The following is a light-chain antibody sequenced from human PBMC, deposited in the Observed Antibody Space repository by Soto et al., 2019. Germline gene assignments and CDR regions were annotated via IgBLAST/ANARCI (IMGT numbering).Light chain of an antibody. CDR3: SSYTTATTRV. V-gene: IGLV2-14*01. CDR1: SSDVGAYNY. CDR2: DVS. J-gene: IGLJ3*02. Sequence: QSVLTQPASVSGSPGQSITISCTGTSSDVGAYNYVSWYQQHPGKAPKLMIFDVSNRPSGVSNRFSGSKSGNTASLTISGLQAEDEADYYCSSYTTATTRVFGGRTKVTVL.